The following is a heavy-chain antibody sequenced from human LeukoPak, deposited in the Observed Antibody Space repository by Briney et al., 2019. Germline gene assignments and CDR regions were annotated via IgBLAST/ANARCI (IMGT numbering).Heavy chain of an antibody. CDR3: AKGATEVLYFDY. Sequence: SETLSLTCTVSGGSISSYYWSWIRQPPGKGLEWIGYIYYSGSTNYNPSLKSRATISVDTSRSQISLKLTSVTAADTAVYYCAKGATEVLYFDYWGQGTLVTVSS. V-gene: IGHV4-59*08. D-gene: IGHD4-23*01. J-gene: IGHJ4*02. CDR1: GGSISSYY. CDR2: IYYSGST.